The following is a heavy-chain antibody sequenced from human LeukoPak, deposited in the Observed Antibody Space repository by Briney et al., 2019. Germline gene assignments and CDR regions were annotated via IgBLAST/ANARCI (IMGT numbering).Heavy chain of an antibody. CDR3: ARNKGRYGSGRVHFDP. D-gene: IGHD3-10*01. CDR1: GGSISSYY. J-gene: IGHJ5*02. Sequence: SETLSLTCTVSGGSISSYYWSWIRQPPGKGLEWVGYIYYSGSTNYNPSLKSRVTISVDTSKNQLSLKLSSVTAADTAVYYCARNKGRYGSGRVHFDPWGQRTLVTVSS. CDR2: IYYSGST. V-gene: IGHV4-59*08.